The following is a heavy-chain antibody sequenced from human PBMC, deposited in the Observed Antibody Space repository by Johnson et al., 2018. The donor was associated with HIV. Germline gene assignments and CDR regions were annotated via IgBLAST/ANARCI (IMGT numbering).Heavy chain of an antibody. CDR3: ARDEPYNLNAFDI. J-gene: IGHJ3*02. V-gene: IGHV3-30-3*01. CDR1: GFTFSSYA. CDR2: ISYDGSNK. Sequence: VQLVESGGGVVQPGRSLRLSCVASGFTFSSYAMHWVRQAPGKGLEWVAVISYDGSNKYYADSVKGRFTISRDNSKNTLYLQMNSLRAEDTAVYYCARDEPYNLNAFDIWGQGTMVTVSS. D-gene: IGHD5-24*01.